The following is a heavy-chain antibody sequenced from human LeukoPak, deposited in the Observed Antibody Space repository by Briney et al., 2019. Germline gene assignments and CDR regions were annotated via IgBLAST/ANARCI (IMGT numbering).Heavy chain of an antibody. CDR2: IHTSGDT. D-gene: IGHD4-17*01. Sequence: QPGGSLRLSCAASGLPGSHNYVSWVRQAPGKGLEWVSAIHTSGDTCYADSVKGRFTISRDTSKNTLYLQINSLRVEDTAVYYCIVFGDSNHWGQGTLVTVSS. J-gene: IGHJ5*02. CDR3: IVFGDSNH. CDR1: GLPGSHNY. V-gene: IGHV3-53*01.